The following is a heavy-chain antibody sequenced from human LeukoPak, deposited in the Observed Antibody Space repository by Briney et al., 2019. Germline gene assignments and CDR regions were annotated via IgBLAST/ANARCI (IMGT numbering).Heavy chain of an antibody. CDR2: ISGSGGST. J-gene: IGHJ5*02. CDR1: GFTFSSYA. V-gene: IGHV3-23*01. Sequence: PGGSLRLSCAASGFTFSSYAMGWVRQAPGKGLEWVSAISGSGGSTYYADSVKGRFTISRDNSKNTLYLQMNSLRAEDTAVYYCARHVYRAVAGTGFDPWGQGTLVTVSS. CDR3: ARHVYRAVAGTGFDP. D-gene: IGHD6-19*01.